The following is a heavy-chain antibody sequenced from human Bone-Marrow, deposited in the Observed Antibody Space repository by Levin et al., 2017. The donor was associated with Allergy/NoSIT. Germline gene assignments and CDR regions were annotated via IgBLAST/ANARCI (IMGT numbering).Heavy chain of an antibody. V-gene: IGHV4-4*02. CDR1: GVSITSSSW. CDR3: ATRRGSLTDD. D-gene: IGHD1-26*01. J-gene: IGHJ4*02. CDR2: TYHSGTT. Sequence: SETLSLTCAVSGVSITSSSWWSWVRQAPGKGLEWIGETYHSGTTNYNPSLKSRVTISIDESMNHFSLKLNSVTAADTAMYFCATRRGSLTDDWGQGILVTVSS.